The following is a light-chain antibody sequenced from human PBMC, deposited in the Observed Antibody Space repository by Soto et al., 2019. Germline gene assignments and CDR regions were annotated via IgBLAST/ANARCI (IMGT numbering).Light chain of an antibody. J-gene: IGKJ2*01. V-gene: IGKV1-5*03. Sequence: DIQMTQSPSTLSASVGDRVTITCRASQSISSQLAWFQQKPGKAPKVLLYKASSLESGVPSRFSGSGSGTEFTLTISSLQPDDFATYYCQQDNSFGQGTKLEIK. CDR2: KAS. CDR3: QQDNS. CDR1: QSISSQ.